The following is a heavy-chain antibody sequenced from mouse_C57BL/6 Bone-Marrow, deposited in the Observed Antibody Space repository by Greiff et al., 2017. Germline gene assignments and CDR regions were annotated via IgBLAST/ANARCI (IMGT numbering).Heavy chain of an antibody. J-gene: IGHJ3*01. CDR3: ARSGYYGSSYAAWFAY. D-gene: IGHD1-1*01. CDR1: GYTFTGYW. CDR2: ILPGSGST. V-gene: IGHV1-9*01. Sequence: VKLVESGAELMKPGASVKLSCKATGYTFTGYWIEWVKQRPGHGLEWIGEILPGSGSTNYNEKFKGKATFTADTSSNTAYMQLSSLTTEDSAIYYCARSGYYGSSYAAWFAYWGQGTLVTVSA.